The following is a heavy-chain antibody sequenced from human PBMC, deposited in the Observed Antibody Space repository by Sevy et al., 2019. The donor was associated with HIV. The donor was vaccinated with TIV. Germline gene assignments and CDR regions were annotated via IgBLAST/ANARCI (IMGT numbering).Heavy chain of an antibody. V-gene: IGHV4-59*01. Sequence: SETLSLTCTVSGGSISSYYWSWIRQPPGKGLEWIGYIYYSGSTNYNPSLKSRVTISVDTSKNQFSLKLSSVTAADTAVYYCARARTRMVRHKAYYMDVWGKGTTVTVSS. J-gene: IGHJ6*03. D-gene: IGHD3-10*01. CDR1: GGSISSYY. CDR3: ARARTRMVRHKAYYMDV. CDR2: IYYSGST.